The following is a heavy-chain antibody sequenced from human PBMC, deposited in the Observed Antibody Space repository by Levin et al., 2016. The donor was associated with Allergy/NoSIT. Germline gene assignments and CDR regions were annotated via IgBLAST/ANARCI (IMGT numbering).Heavy chain of an antibody. CDR3: ARHACSGGNCYAFGKLPPDY. Sequence: SETLSLTCSVSGGSISTISYYWAWIRQPPGKGLQWIGSVHYGGNTYYIPSLQSRITISMDTSKNHFSLKLTSVTAADTAVYFCARHACSGGNCYAFGKLPPDYWGQGTLVTVSS. D-gene: IGHD2-15*01. CDR2: VHYGGNT. J-gene: IGHJ4*02. CDR1: GGSISTISYY. V-gene: IGHV4-39*01.